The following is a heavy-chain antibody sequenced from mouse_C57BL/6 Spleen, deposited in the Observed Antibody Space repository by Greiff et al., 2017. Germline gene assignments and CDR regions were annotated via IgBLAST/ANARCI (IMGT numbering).Heavy chain of an antibody. V-gene: IGHV1-52*01. CDR2: IDPSDSET. D-gene: IGHD1-1*01. CDR3: ARNSYYYGSLYAMDY. J-gene: IGHJ4*01. Sequence: QVQLQQPGAELVRPGSSVKLSCKASGYTFTSYWMHWVKQRPIQGLEWIGNIDPSDSETHYNQKFKDKATLTVDKSSSTAYMQLSSLTSEDSAVYYGARNSYYYGSLYAMDYWGQGTSGTVSS. CDR1: GYTFTSYW.